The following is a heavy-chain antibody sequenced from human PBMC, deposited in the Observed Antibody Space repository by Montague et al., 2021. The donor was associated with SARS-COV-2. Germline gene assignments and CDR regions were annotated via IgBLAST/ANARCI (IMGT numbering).Heavy chain of an antibody. CDR1: GGSITRSYY. Sequence: SETLSLTCLVSGGSITRSYYWCWIRQPPGKGLERIGSIYYSGSTHHNPSLKGRATISVDTSKNQFSLEMNSVTAANSAVYYCARYSGDDLSIDYWGPGTLVTVSS. CDR3: ARYSGDDLSIDY. CDR2: IYYSGST. J-gene: IGHJ4*02. V-gene: IGHV4-39*01. D-gene: IGHD5-12*01.